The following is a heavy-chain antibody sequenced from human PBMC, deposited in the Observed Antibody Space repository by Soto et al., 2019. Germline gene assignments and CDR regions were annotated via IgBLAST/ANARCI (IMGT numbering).Heavy chain of an antibody. CDR1: GGSISSSSYY. D-gene: IGHD2-2*01. CDR2: IYYSGST. Sequence: PSETLSLTCTVSGGSISSSSYYWGWIRQPPGKGLEWIGSIYYSGSTYYNPSLKSRVTISVDTSKNQFSLKLSSVSAADTAVYYCARAFGSTMPSLVWGQGTLVTVSS. V-gene: IGHV4-39*07. J-gene: IGHJ4*02. CDR3: ARAFGSTMPSLV.